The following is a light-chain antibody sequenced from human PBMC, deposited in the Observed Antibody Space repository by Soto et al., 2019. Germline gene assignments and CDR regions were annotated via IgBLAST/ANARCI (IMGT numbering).Light chain of an antibody. CDR1: SSNIGSNY. Sequence: QPVLTQPPSASGTPGQRVTISCSGSSSNIGSNYVYWYQQLPRTAPKLLLYRDNQRPSGVPDRFSDSKSGTSASLAISGRRSDDEADYYCAAWDDTLSGVVFGGGTKLTV. CDR3: AAWDDTLSGVV. J-gene: IGLJ2*01. CDR2: RDN. V-gene: IGLV1-47*01.